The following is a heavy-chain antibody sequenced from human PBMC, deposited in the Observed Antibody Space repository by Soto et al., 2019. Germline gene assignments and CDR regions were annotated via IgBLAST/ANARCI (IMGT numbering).Heavy chain of an antibody. D-gene: IGHD3-10*01. CDR1: GFSLSNARMG. J-gene: IGHJ6*02. CDR2: IFSNDEK. V-gene: IGHV2-26*01. Sequence: VSGPTLVNPTETLTLTCTVSGFSLSNARMGVSWIRQPPGKALEWLAHIFSNDEKSYSTSLKSRLTISKDTSKSQVVLTMTNMDPVDTATYYCARMYYYGSGSYSKKSYYYYGMDVWGQGTTVTVSS. CDR3: ARMYYYGSGSYSKKSYYYYGMDV.